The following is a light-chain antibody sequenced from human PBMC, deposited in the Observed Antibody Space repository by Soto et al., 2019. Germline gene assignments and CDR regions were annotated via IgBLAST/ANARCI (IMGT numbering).Light chain of an antibody. CDR3: QSADISGPYV. J-gene: IGLJ1*01. V-gene: IGLV3-25*03. Sequence: SYELTQPPSVSVSPGQTARITCSGAGLTKQYAYWYQQKPGHAPVLVIYKDSERPSGIPERFSGSSSGTTVTLTISGVQAEDEADYYCQSADISGPYVFGIGTKLTVL. CDR2: KDS. CDR1: GLTKQY.